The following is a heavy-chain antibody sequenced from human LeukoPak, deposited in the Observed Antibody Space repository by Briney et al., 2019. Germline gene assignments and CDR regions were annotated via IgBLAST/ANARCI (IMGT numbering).Heavy chain of an antibody. CDR3: ATDPTPAHS. Sequence: GGSLRLSCAASGFSVSNTYMSWVRQAPGKGLEWVAAIYSGGSTHYVDSVMGRFTISRDTSKNTLYLQMDRLSDEDTAIYYCATDPTPAHSWGQGTRVTVSS. CDR2: IYSGGST. CDR1: GFSVSNTY. V-gene: IGHV3-53*01. J-gene: IGHJ4*02.